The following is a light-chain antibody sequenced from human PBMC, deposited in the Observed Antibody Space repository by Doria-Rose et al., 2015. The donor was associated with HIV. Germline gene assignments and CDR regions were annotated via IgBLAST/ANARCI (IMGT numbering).Light chain of an antibody. J-gene: IGKJ5*01. CDR1: QRVKSSY. Sequence: EIVTTQSPGTLSLSPGERATLSCRANQRVKSSYLAWYQQKPGQAPRLLIYDASTRATGTPDRFSGSGSGTDFTLTISRLEPEDVAVYYCQQYGTSRGTFGQGTRLEIK. V-gene: IGKV3-20*01. CDR3: QQYGTSRGT. CDR2: DAS.